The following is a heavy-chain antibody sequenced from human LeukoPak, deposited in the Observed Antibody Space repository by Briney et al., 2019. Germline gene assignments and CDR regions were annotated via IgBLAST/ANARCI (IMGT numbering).Heavy chain of an antibody. V-gene: IGHV3-21*04. CDR3: AKDPNTILRYFDWSFDY. Sequence: GGSLRLSCAASGFTFSSYSMNWVRQAPGKGLEWVSSISSSSLYIYYADSVKGRFTISRDNSKNTLYLQMNSLRAEDTAVYYCAKDPNTILRYFDWSFDYWGQGTLVTVSS. CDR2: ISSSSLYI. J-gene: IGHJ4*02. D-gene: IGHD3-9*01. CDR1: GFTFSSYS.